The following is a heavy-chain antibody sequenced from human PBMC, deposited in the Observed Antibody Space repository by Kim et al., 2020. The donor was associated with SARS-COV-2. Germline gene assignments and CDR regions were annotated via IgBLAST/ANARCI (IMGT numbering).Heavy chain of an antibody. D-gene: IGHD3-10*01. V-gene: IGHV1-3*01. CDR1: GYTFTSYA. J-gene: IGHJ4*02. CDR2: INAGNGNT. Sequence: ASVKVSCKASGYTFTSYAMHWVRQAPGQRLEWMGWINAGNGNTKYSQKFQGRVTITRDTSASTAYMELSSLRSEDTAVYYCARGPYGSGSYYIEGIDYWGQGTLVTVSS. CDR3: ARGPYGSGSYYIEGIDY.